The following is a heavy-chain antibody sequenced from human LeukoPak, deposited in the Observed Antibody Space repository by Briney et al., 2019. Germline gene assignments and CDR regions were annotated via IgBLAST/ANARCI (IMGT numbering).Heavy chain of an antibody. CDR1: GGSISSYY. D-gene: IGHD6-19*01. CDR3: ARVRPAVAGTHYFDY. V-gene: IGHV4-59*01. CDR2: IYYSGST. Sequence: TETLSLTCTVSGGSISSYYWSWIRQPPGKGLEWIGYIYYSGSTNYGPSLKSRVTMSVDTPRKQFSLKLSSVTAADTAVYYCARVRPAVAGTHYFDYWGQGTLVTVSS. J-gene: IGHJ4*02.